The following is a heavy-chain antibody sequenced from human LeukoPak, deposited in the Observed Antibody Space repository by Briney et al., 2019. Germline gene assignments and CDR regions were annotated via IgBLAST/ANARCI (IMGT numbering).Heavy chain of an antibody. D-gene: IGHD3-3*01. J-gene: IGHJ4*02. Sequence: PGGSLRLSCAASGFTFRSYAMSWVRQAPGKGLEWVSAISGNGGGTYYADSVKGRFTISRDNSKNTLYLQMNSLRAEDTAVYYCAKDAIGYDFWSGYYTRNYFDYWGQGTLVTVSS. V-gene: IGHV3-23*01. CDR3: AKDAIGYDFWSGYYTRNYFDY. CDR2: ISGNGGGT. CDR1: GFTFRSYA.